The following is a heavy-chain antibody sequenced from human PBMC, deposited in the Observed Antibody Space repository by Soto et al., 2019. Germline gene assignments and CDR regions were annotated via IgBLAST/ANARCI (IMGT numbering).Heavy chain of an antibody. Sequence: EVQLVESGGGLVKPGGSLRLSCAASGFIFSNAWMSWVRQAPGKGLEWIGRIKTNRDGGATDYAEPVKGRFTISRDDSRNTVYLQMNSLKTEDTAIYYCTTDEIDNRSDGDFDYWGQGTLVTVSS. CDR2: IKTNRDGGAT. J-gene: IGHJ4*02. CDR3: TTDEIDNRSDGDFDY. D-gene: IGHD1-1*01. V-gene: IGHV3-15*01. CDR1: GFIFSNAW.